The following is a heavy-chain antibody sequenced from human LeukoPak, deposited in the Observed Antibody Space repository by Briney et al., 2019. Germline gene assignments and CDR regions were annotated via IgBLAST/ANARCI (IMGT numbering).Heavy chain of an antibody. V-gene: IGHV4-4*07. CDR1: SVSITSYH. CDR2: VHASGNS. Sequence: SETLSLTCTVSSVSITSYHWSWIRQSAGKGLEWIGRVHASGNSNYNPSLKSRVTISVDTSKNQFSLKLTSVTAADTAVYYCARDGLYSYGYSYFDYWGQGTLVIVSA. D-gene: IGHD5-18*01. CDR3: ARDGLYSYGYSYFDY. J-gene: IGHJ4*02.